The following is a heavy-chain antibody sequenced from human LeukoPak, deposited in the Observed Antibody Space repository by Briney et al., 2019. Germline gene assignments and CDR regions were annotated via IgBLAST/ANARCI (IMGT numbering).Heavy chain of an antibody. CDR2: ISGSGGSI. V-gene: IGHV3-23*01. D-gene: IGHD3-16*02. J-gene: IGHJ5*02. CDR3: TKGGIRYWFDP. Sequence: PGGSLRLSCAASGFAFSNYAMSWVRQAPGKGLEWVTAISGSGGSIYYADSVKGRFTISRDNPKNTLYLQMNSLRAEDTAVYYCTKGGIRYWFDPWGQGTLVTVSS. CDR1: GFAFSNYA.